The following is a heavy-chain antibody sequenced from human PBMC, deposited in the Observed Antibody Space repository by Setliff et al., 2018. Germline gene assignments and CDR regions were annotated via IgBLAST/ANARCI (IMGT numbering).Heavy chain of an antibody. CDR3: ANYEQRPRNLDY. CDR1: GFSFSDNY. V-gene: IGHV3-11*01. CDR2: ISSSGISI. Sequence: PGGSLRLSCAASGFSFSDNYMSWIRQAPGKGLEWVAYISSSGISIDYADSVKGRFIISRDNAKNSLSLQMNSLRVEDTALYYCANYEQRPRNLDYWGQGTLVTVSS. J-gene: IGHJ4*02. D-gene: IGHD3-3*01.